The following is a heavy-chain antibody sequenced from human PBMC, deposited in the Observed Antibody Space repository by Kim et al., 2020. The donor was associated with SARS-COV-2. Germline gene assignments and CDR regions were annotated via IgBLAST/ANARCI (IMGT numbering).Heavy chain of an antibody. V-gene: IGHV3-30*02. CDR3: AKDLGSQNYYGMDV. Sequence: ADAVKGRFTISRDNSKNTLYLQMNSLRAEDTAVYYCAKDLGSQNYYGMDVWGQGTTVTVSS. J-gene: IGHJ6*02. D-gene: IGHD6-13*01.